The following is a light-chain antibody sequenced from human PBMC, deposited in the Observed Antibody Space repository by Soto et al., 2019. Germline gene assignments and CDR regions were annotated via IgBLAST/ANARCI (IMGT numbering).Light chain of an antibody. J-gene: IGLJ2*01. CDR3: SSYAGTYTFVV. CDR1: SSDVGSYNY. CDR2: DVH. Sequence: QSVLTQPRSVSGSPGQSVTISCTGSSSDVGSYNYVSWYQQYPGKAPKLIIYDVHKRPSGVPDRFSGSKSGNTASLTISGLQAEDEADYYCSSYAGTYTFVVFGGGTKLTVL. V-gene: IGLV2-11*01.